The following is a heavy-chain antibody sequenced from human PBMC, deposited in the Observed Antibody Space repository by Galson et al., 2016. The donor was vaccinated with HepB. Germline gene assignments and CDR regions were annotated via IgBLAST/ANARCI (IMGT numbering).Heavy chain of an antibody. V-gene: IGHV4-30-2*06. CDR2: IYSSGNA. Sequence: TLSLTCDVSGGSISSGGHSWSWIRQSPGRGLEFIGYIYSSGNAYYNPSLKSQVTISADRSKNQFSLNVNSVTAADTAVYYCARGTAAGGTWHFDYWGQGAQVTVSS. J-gene: IGHJ4*02. D-gene: IGHD6-13*01. CDR1: GGSISSGGHS. CDR3: ARGTAAGGTWHFDY.